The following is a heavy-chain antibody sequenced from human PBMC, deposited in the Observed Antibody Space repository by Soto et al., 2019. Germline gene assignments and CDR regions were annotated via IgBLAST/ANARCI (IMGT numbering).Heavy chain of an antibody. D-gene: IGHD4-17*01. CDR1: GFTFSDYY. Sequence: GGSLRLSCAASGFTFSDYYMSWIRQAPGKGLDWVSYISSSGTNIYYADSVKGRFTISRDNAKNSLFLQMNSLRAEDTAVYYCASPMTTLTPDDAFNMWGRGPMLTV. J-gene: IGHJ3*02. CDR3: ASPMTTLTPDDAFNM. V-gene: IGHV3-11*01. CDR2: ISSSGTNI.